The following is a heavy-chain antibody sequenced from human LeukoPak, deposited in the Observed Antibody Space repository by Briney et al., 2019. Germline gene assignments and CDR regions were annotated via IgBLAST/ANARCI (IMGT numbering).Heavy chain of an antibody. CDR3: ARDFIRVRGVMADAFDI. CDR2: IYTSGST. Sequence: PSETLSLTCTVSGGSISSYYWSWIRQPPGKGLEWVGYIYTSGSTNYNPSLKSRVTMSVDTSKNQFSLKLSSVTAADTAVYYCARDFIRVRGVMADAFDIWGQGTMVTVSS. D-gene: IGHD3-10*01. CDR1: GGSISSYY. J-gene: IGHJ3*02. V-gene: IGHV4-4*08.